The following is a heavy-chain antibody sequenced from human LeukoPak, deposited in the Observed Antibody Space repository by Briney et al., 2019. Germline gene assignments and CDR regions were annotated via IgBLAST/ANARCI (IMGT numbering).Heavy chain of an antibody. D-gene: IGHD3-16*01. V-gene: IGHV1-3*04. CDR3: ARGTGEFRNFDY. CDR1: GYTFITYA. J-gene: IGHJ4*02. Sequence: GASVKVSCKASGYTFITYAMHWVRQAPGQRLEWMGWVNTGNGDTRYSQKFQDRITLTRDTSASTAYMELASLRSEDTAVYYCARGTGEFRNFDYWGQGPLVPVSS. CDR2: VNTGNGDT.